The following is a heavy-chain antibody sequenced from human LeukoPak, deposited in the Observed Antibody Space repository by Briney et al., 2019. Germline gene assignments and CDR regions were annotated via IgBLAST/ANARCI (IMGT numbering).Heavy chain of an antibody. V-gene: IGHV3-15*01. CDR3: TTPGEPGIAAAGPTRFDP. J-gene: IGHJ5*02. CDR1: GFTFSNAW. Sequence: GGSLRLSCAASGFTFSNAWMSWVRQAPGKGLEWVGRIKSKTDGGTTDYAAPVKGRFTISRDDSKNTLYLQMNSLKTDDTAVYYCTTPGEPGIAAAGPTRFDPWGQGTLVTVSS. CDR2: IKSKTDGGTT. D-gene: IGHD6-13*01.